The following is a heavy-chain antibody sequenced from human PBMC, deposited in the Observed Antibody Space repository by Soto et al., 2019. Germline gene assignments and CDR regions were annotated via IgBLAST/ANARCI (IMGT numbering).Heavy chain of an antibody. CDR3: ASQSIAARPRRYYYGMDV. D-gene: IGHD6-6*01. CDR2: IDPSDSYT. Sequence: GESLKISCKGSGYRFTSYWNSWVRQMPGKGLEWMGRIDPSDSYTNYSPSFQGHVTISADKSISTAYLQWSSLKASDTAMYYCASQSIAARPRRYYYGMDVWGQGTTVTVSS. J-gene: IGHJ6*02. CDR1: GYRFTSYW. V-gene: IGHV5-10-1*01.